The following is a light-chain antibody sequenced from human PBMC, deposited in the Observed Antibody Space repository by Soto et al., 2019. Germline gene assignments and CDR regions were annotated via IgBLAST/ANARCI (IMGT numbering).Light chain of an antibody. V-gene: IGLV2-14*03. CDR3: SSYTSSSTLDV. CDR1: SSNVGGYNY. Sequence: QSVLTQPASVSGSPGQSITISCTGTSSNVGGYNYVSWYQQHPGKAPKLIIYDLSKRPSGVSDRFSGSKSGNTASLTISGLQAEDEGDYYCSSYTSSSTLDVFGTGPKVTVL. J-gene: IGLJ1*01. CDR2: DLS.